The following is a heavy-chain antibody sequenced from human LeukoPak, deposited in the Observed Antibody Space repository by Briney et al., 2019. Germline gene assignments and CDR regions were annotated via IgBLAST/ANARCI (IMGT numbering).Heavy chain of an antibody. J-gene: IGHJ5*02. D-gene: IGHD3-9*01. CDR3: ARLGENGLLTGYFYP. CDR2: ISYDGSNK. V-gene: IGHV3-30*03. CDR1: GFTFSSYG. Sequence: GGSLRLSCAASGFTFSSYGMHWVRQAPGKGLEWVAVISYDGSNKYYADSVKGRFTISRDNSKNTLYLQMNSLRAEDTAVYYCARLGENGLLTGYFYPWGQGTLVTVSS.